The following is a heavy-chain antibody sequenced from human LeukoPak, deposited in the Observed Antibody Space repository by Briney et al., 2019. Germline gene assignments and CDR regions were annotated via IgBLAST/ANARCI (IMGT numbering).Heavy chain of an antibody. CDR3: ARGVYSSSWYNYYYYMDV. J-gene: IGHJ6*03. D-gene: IGHD6-13*01. CDR2: ISSSGSTI. V-gene: IGHV3-48*03. CDR1: GFTFSSYE. Sequence: GGSLRLSCAASGFTFSSYEMNWVRQAPGEGLEWVSYISSSGSTIYYADSVKGRFTISRDNAKNSLYLQMNSLRAEDTAVYYCARGVYSSSWYNYYYYMDVWGKGTTVTISS.